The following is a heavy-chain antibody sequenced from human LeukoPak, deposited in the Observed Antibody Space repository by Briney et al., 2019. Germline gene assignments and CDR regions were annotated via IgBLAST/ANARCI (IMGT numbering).Heavy chain of an antibody. CDR2: IYSGGST. Sequence: PGGSLRLSCAASGFTFSSYSMNWVRQAPGKGLEWVSVIYSGGSTYYADSVKGRFTISRDNSKNTLYLQMNSLRAEDTAVYYCARASATVTTDYYYMDVWGKGTTVTISS. CDR1: GFTFSSYS. V-gene: IGHV3-53*01. D-gene: IGHD4-17*01. CDR3: ARASATVTTDYYYMDV. J-gene: IGHJ6*03.